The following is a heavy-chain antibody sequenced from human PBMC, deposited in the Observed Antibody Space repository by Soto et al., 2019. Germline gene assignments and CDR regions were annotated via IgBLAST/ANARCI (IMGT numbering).Heavy chain of an antibody. Sequence: GESRKISCKGSGYSFTSYWISWVRQMPGKGLEWMGRIDPSDSYTNYSPSFQGHVTISADKSISTAYLQWSSLKASDTAMYYCARLAVATRRGYYGMDVWGQGTTVTVSS. D-gene: IGHD6-19*01. CDR3: ARLAVATRRGYYGMDV. V-gene: IGHV5-10-1*01. CDR1: GYSFTSYW. J-gene: IGHJ6*02. CDR2: IDPSDSYT.